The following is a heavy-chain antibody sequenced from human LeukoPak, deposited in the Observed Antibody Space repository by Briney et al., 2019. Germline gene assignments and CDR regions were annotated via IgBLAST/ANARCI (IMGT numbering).Heavy chain of an antibody. CDR3: AKDSLEAAGNLDY. CDR1: GFTFNDYA. CDR2: ISGDGDSA. J-gene: IGHJ4*02. V-gene: IGHV3-43*02. D-gene: IGHD6-13*01. Sequence: GSLRLSCTASGFTFNDYAMYWVRQAPGKGLEWVSLISGDGDSAYYADSARGRFTISRDNSKNSLYLQMNSLRNEDTALYYCAKDSLEAAGNLDYWGQGTLVTVSS.